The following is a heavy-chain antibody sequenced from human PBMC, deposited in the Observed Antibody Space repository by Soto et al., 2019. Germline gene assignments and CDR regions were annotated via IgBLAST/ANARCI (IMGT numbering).Heavy chain of an antibody. Sequence: SVKVSCKASGGTFSSYAISWVRQAPGQGLEWMGGIIPIFGTANYAQKFQGRVTITADESTSKAYMELSILRSEDTAVYYCAGHTYSSGWTTGYYYYGIDVWGQGTTVTAS. V-gene: IGHV1-69*13. J-gene: IGHJ6*02. CDR1: GGTFSSYA. CDR3: AGHTYSSGWTTGYYYYGIDV. D-gene: IGHD6-19*01. CDR2: IIPIFGTA.